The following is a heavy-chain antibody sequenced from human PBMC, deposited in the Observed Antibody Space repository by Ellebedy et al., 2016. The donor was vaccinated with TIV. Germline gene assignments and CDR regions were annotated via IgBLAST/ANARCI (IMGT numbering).Heavy chain of an antibody. CDR1: GYTFTSYY. Sequence: ASVKVSXXASGYTFTSYYMHWVRQAPGQGLEWMGIINPSSGRTSYAQKFQGRVTMTRDTSISTAYMELSRVRSDDTAMYYCAREGDLPRGNWFDPWGRGTLVTVSS. CDR2: INPSSGRT. D-gene: IGHD3-16*01. CDR3: AREGDLPRGNWFDP. J-gene: IGHJ5*02. V-gene: IGHV1-46*01.